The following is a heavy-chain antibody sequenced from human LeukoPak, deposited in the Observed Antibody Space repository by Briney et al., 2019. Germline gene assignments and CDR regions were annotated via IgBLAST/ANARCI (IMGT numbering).Heavy chain of an antibody. D-gene: IGHD2-2*03. CDR3: ARLDGFDY. J-gene: IGHJ4*02. CDR2: IIPIFGTA. Sequence: GLEWMGGIIPIFGTASYAQKFQGRVTITADESTSTAYMELSSLRSEDTAVYYCARLDGFDYWGQGTLVTVSS. V-gene: IGHV1-69*01.